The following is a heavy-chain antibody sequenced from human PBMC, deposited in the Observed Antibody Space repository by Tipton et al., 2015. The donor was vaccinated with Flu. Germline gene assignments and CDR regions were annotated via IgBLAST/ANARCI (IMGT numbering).Heavy chain of an antibody. V-gene: IGHV4-61*01. CDR3: ARDQVSPHLTYGMDV. CDR2: IYYSGST. D-gene: IGHD2-21*01. J-gene: IGHJ6*02. Sequence: TLSLTCTVSGGSVSSGSYYWSWIRQPPGKGLEWIGYIYYSGSTNYNPSLKSRVTISVDTSKNQFSLKLSSVTAADTAVYYCARDQVSPHLTYGMDVWGQGTTVTVPS. CDR1: GGSVSSGSYY.